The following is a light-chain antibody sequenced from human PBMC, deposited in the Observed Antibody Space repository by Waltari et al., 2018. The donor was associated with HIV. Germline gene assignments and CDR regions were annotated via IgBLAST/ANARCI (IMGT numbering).Light chain of an antibody. Sequence: QSALTQPASVSGSPGQSVTIPSTGPASYFGPYNFVSWYQQHPANVPKVIIYTVTSRPSGVPPRFSGSKSGNTASLTISGLRAEDEALYYCSTHTGNDTLAFGGGTKLTVL. J-gene: IGLJ2*01. V-gene: IGLV2-14*03. CDR1: ASYFGPYNF. CDR2: TVT. CDR3: STHTGNDTLA.